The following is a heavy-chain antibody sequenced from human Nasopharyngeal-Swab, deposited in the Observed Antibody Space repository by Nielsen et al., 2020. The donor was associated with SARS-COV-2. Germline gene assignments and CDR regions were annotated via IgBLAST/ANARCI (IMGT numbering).Heavy chain of an antibody. V-gene: IGHV3-9*01. CDR1: GFTFDDYA. Sequence: LKISCAASGFTFDDYAMHWVRQAPGKGLEWVSGISWNSGSIGYADSVKGRFTISRDNAKNSLYLQMNSLRAEDTALYYCAKDQYYDILTGPGDAFDIWGQGTMVTVSS. CDR2: ISWNSGSI. CDR3: AKDQYYDILTGPGDAFDI. D-gene: IGHD3-9*01. J-gene: IGHJ3*02.